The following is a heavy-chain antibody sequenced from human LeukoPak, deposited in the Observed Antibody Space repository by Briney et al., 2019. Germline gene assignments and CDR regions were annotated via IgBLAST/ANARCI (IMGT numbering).Heavy chain of an antibody. CDR2: IYNSGST. V-gene: IGHV4-59*01. CDR1: GGSISSYY. Sequence: SETLSLTCTVSGGSISSYYCSWIRQPPGKGLEWIGYIYNSGSTNYNPSLKSRVTISVDTSKNQFSLKLSSVTAADTAVYYCARDTGGPHSGFEIWGQGTMVTVSS. J-gene: IGHJ3*02. CDR3: ARDTGGPHSGFEI. D-gene: IGHD1-26*01.